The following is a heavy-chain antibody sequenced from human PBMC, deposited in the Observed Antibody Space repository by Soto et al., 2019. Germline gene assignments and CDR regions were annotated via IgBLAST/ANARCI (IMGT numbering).Heavy chain of an antibody. V-gene: IGHV1-18*01. CDR2: ISAYNGNT. Sequence: GASVKVSCKASGYTFTSYGISWVRQAPGQGLEWMGWISAYNGNTNYAQKLQGRVTMTTDTSTSTAYMELRSLRSDDTAVYYCARVVRFLEWSENFDPWGQGTLVTVSS. CDR1: GYTFTSYG. CDR3: ARVVRFLEWSENFDP. J-gene: IGHJ5*02. D-gene: IGHD3-3*01.